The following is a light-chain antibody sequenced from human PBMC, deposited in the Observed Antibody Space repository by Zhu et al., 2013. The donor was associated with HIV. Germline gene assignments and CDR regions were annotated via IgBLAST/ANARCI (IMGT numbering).Light chain of an antibody. CDR1: QSVSSN. CDR2: GAS. Sequence: EVVMTQSPATLSVSPGEGATLSCRASQSVSSNLAWYQHKPGQAPRLLIHGASSRATDIPDRFSGSGSGADFTLTISRLEPEDFAVYYCHQYGRSPRTFGQGTKVEIK. CDR3: HQYGRSPRT. V-gene: IGKV3-20*01. J-gene: IGKJ1*01.